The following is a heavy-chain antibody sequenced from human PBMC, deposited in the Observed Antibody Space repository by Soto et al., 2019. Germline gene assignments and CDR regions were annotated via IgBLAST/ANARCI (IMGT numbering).Heavy chain of an antibody. D-gene: IGHD2-15*01. V-gene: IGHV2-5*01. CDR1: GFSLSTSGVG. Sequence: SGPTLVNPTQTLTLTCTFSGFSLSTSGVGVGWIRQPPGKALEWLALIYWNDDKRYSPSLKSRLTITKDTSKNQVVLTMTNMDPVDTATYYCSHAHRDIVVVVAAHGGDAFDIWGKGTMVTVSS. CDR2: IYWNDDK. J-gene: IGHJ3*02. CDR3: SHAHRDIVVVVAAHGGDAFDI.